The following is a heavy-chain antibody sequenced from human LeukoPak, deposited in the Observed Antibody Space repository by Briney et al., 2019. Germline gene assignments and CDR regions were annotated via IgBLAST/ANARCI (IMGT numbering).Heavy chain of an antibody. CDR1: VGSISNYY. D-gene: IGHD3-10*01. J-gene: IGHJ4*02. Sequence: PSETLSLTCTVSVGSISNYYWIWIRQPAGKPLEWLGRIYSRGSTNYNPSLESRVTVSVDTSENQFSLKLSSVTAADTAVYYCAREHMVRGVIDRWGQGALVTVSS. CDR2: IYSRGST. V-gene: IGHV4-4*07. CDR3: AREHMVRGVIDR.